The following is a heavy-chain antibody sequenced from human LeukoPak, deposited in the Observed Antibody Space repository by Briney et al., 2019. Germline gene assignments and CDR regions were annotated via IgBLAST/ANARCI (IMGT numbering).Heavy chain of an antibody. V-gene: IGHV1-69*04. CDR1: GGTFSSYA. CDR2: IIPILGIA. Sequence: ASVKVSCKASGGTFSSYAISWVRQAPGQGLEWMGRIIPILGIANYAQKFQGRVTMTADKSTSTAYMELSSLRSEDTAVYYCARDIMIAGIAAAGAADYWGQGTLVTVSS. D-gene: IGHD6-13*01. J-gene: IGHJ4*02. CDR3: ARDIMIAGIAAAGAADY.